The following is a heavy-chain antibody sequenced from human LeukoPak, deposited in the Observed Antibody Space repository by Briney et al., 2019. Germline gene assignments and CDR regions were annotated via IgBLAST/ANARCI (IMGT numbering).Heavy chain of an antibody. D-gene: IGHD2-21*02. CDR3: ARQGLGGGDGSGAFEI. J-gene: IGHJ3*02. Sequence: GESLKISCKGSGYSFTSYWIGWVRQMPGKGLEWMGIIYPGDSDTRYSPSFQGQVTISADKSISTAYLQWSSLKASDTAMYYCARQGLGGGDGSGAFEIWGQGTMVTVSS. CDR1: GYSFTSYW. V-gene: IGHV5-51*01. CDR2: IYPGDSDT.